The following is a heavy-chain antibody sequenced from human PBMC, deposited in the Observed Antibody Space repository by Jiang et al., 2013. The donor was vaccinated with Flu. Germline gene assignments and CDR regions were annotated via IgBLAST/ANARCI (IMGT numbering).Heavy chain of an antibody. CDR1: GGSISSSSYY. CDR3: ARKVVVIYHNWFDP. J-gene: IGHJ5*02. CDR2: IYYSGST. V-gene: IGHV4-39*01. D-gene: IGHD3-22*01. Sequence: TLSLTCTVSGGSISSSSYYWGWIRQPPGKGLEWIGSIYYSGSTYYNPSLKSRVTISVDTSKNQFSLKLSSVTAADTAVYYCARKVVVIYHNWFDPWGQGTLVTVSS.